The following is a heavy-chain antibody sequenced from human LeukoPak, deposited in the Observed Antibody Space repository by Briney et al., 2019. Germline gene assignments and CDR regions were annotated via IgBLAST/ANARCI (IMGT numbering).Heavy chain of an antibody. D-gene: IGHD3-9*01. V-gene: IGHV1-18*04. Sequence: ASVKVPCKASGYTFTSYGISWVRQAPGQGLEWMGWISAYNGNTNYAQKLQGRVTMTTDTSTSTAYMELRSLRSDDTAVYYCARGGRITIFPSAFDIWGQGTMVTVSS. CDR1: GYTFTSYG. J-gene: IGHJ3*02. CDR3: ARGGRITIFPSAFDI. CDR2: ISAYNGNT.